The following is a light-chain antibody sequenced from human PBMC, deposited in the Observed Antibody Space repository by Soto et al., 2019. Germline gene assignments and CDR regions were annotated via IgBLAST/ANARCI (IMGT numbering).Light chain of an antibody. V-gene: IGKV1-39*01. CDR3: KQSYSTHRD. Sequence: DIEITQSPCSVSASVVDRVTVTCRASQSISSYLNWYKQKPGKAPKLLIYAAYSLQSGVQSRFSGSGSGKDFTITISSMQNEDFENYHCKQSYSTHRDVGQGTKREIK. CDR2: AAY. J-gene: IGKJ5*01. CDR1: QSISSY.